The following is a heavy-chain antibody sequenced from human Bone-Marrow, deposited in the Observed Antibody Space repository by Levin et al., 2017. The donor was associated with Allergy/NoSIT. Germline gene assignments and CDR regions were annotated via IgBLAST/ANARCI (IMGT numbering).Heavy chain of an antibody. CDR1: GFTFNDYT. Sequence: GGSLRLSCAASGFTFNDYTMHWVRQAPQRGLEWVSLISWDASTTYYADSVRGRFTISRDNSKNALYLQMNSLTTEDTALYYYAKDLSPRIAVTGNIEYWGQGTLVTVSS. V-gene: IGHV3-43*01. CDR3: AKDLSPRIAVTGNIEY. CDR2: ISWDASTT. D-gene: IGHD6-19*01. J-gene: IGHJ4*02.